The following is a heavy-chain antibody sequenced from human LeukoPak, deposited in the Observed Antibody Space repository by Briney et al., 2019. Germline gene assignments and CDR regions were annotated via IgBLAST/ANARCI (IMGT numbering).Heavy chain of an antibody. CDR1: GYTLTELS. D-gene: IGHD2-2*02. J-gene: IGHJ4*02. CDR2: FDPEDGET. Sequence: ASVKVSCKVSGYTLTELSMHWVRQAPGKGLEWMGGFDPEDGETIYAQKFQGGVTMTEDTSTDTAYMELSSPRSEDTAVYYCATVDQLLYVWDYWGQGTLVTVSS. CDR3: ATVDQLLYVWDY. V-gene: IGHV1-24*01.